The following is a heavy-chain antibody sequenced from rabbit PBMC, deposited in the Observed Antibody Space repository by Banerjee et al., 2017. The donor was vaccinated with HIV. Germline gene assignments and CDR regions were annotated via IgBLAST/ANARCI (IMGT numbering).Heavy chain of an antibody. Sequence: QEQLVESGGDLVQPEGSLTLTCTASGLDFSSNAMCWVRQAPGKGPEWIACIYISSGSTYYASWAKGRFTISKTSSTTVTLQMTSLTAADTATYFCARDNGAYTDLWGPGTLVTVS. D-gene: IGHD1-1*01. CDR3: ARDNGAYTDL. CDR1: GLDFSSNA. CDR2: IYISSGST. V-gene: IGHV1S45*01. J-gene: IGHJ6*01.